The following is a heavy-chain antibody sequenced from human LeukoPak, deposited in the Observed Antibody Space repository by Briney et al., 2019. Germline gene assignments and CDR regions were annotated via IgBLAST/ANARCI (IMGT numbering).Heavy chain of an antibody. CDR3: AKDGLELLDLVYYYMDV. J-gene: IGHJ6*03. Sequence: PGGSLRLSCAASGFTFSSYGMHWVRQAPGKGLEWVAFIRYDGSNKYYADSVKGRFTISRDNSKNTLYLQMNSLRAEDTAVYYCAKDGLELLDLVYYYMDVWGKGTTVTVSS. CDR2: IRYDGSNK. V-gene: IGHV3-30*02. D-gene: IGHD2-15*01. CDR1: GFTFSSYG.